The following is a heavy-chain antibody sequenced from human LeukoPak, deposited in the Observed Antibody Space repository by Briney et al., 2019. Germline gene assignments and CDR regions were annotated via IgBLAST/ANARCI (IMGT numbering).Heavy chain of an antibody. CDR2: FDPEDGET. Sequence: ASVKVSCRVSGYTLTELSMHWVRQAPGKGLEWMGGFDPEDGETIYAQKFQGRVTMTEDTSTDTAYMELSSLRSEDTAVYYCATLHYSYCGGDCYGAIYFDYWGQGTLVTVSS. V-gene: IGHV1-24*01. CDR3: ATLHYSYCGGDCYGAIYFDY. CDR1: GYTLTELS. D-gene: IGHD2-21*02. J-gene: IGHJ4*02.